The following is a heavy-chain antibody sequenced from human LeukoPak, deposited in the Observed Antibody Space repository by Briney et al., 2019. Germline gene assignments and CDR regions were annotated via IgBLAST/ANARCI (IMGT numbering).Heavy chain of an antibody. CDR1: GFTFSSYW. D-gene: IGHD3-10*01. V-gene: IGHV3-74*01. J-gene: IGHJ4*02. CDR2: INSDGGTT. CDR3: ATDYYVSGSYYRLFY. Sequence: GGSLRLSWGASGFTFSSYWMHWVRQAPGKGLVWVSGINSDGGTTTYADSVKGRFTISRDNAKNTLYLQMNNLRAEDTAVYYCATDYYVSGSYYRLFYWGQGTLVTVSS.